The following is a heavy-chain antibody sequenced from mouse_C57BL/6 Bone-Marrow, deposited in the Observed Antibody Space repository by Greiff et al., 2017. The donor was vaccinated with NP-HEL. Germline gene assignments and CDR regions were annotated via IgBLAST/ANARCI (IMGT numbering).Heavy chain of an antibody. CDR1: GYTFTDYE. Sequence: VQLLQSGAELVRPGASVTLSCKASGYTFTDYEMHWVRQTPVHGLEWIGAIDPETGGTAYTQTFKGKAILTGDKSSSTVYMQLRSLTSEDATVYYCTRLGSRYCYAMDYWGQGTSVTVSS. V-gene: IGHV1-15*01. CDR3: TRLGSRYCYAMDY. CDR2: IDPETGGT. D-gene: IGHD1-1*02. J-gene: IGHJ4*01.